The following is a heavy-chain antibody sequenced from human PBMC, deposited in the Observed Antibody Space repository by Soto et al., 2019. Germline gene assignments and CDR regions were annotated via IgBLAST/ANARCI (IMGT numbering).Heavy chain of an antibody. V-gene: IGHV1-8*01. Sequence: QVQLVQSGAEVKKPGASVKVSCKASGYTFTSYDINWVRQATGQGLEWMGWMNPNSGNTGYAQQFQGRVTMTTNTSISTAYMEPSSLISEDAAVYYCARLDYCDYVIHSDYFQHWGQGTLVTVSS. CDR2: MNPNSGNT. CDR3: ARLDYCDYVIHSDYFQH. J-gene: IGHJ1*01. D-gene: IGHD4-17*01. CDR1: GYTFTSYD.